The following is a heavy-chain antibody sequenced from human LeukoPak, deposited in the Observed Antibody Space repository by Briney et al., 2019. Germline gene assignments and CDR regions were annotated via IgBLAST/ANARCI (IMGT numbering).Heavy chain of an antibody. J-gene: IGHJ4*02. CDR2: IYTGGDT. CDR3: TKGLWAGVSAARD. CDR1: GFTFSRYA. D-gene: IGHD3-10*01. Sequence: GGSLRLSCAASGFTFSRYAMSWVRQAPGKGLEWVSGIYTGGDTYYADSVKDRFTISRDNSKNTLYLQMNSLRAEDTAVYYCTKGLWAGVSAARDWGQGTLVTVSS. V-gene: IGHV3-66*01.